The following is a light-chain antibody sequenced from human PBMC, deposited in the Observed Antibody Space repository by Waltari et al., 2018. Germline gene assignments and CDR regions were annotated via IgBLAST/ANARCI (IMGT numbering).Light chain of an antibody. CDR3: STYVSSSTLVV. Sequence: QSALTQPASVSGSPGQSITISCTGSSSDVGTYDYVSWYQQHPGKAPKRVIYEVNNRPAGISNRFSGSKSGNTASLTISGLQAEDEADFYCSTYVSSSTLVVFGGGTRLTVL. CDR2: EVN. J-gene: IGLJ2*01. V-gene: IGLV2-14*01. CDR1: SSDVGTYDY.